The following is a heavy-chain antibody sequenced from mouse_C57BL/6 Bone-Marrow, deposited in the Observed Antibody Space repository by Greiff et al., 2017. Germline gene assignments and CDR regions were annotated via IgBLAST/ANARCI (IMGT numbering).Heavy chain of an antibody. Sequence: EVQLQQSGPELVKPGDSVKISCKASGYSFTGYFMNWVMQSHGKSLEWIGRINPYNGDTFYNQKFKGKATLTVDKSSSTAHMELRSLTSEDSAVYYCARWLFITTVVAPMDYWGQGTSVTVSS. CDR2: INPYNGDT. J-gene: IGHJ4*01. D-gene: IGHD1-1*01. V-gene: IGHV1-20*01. CDR3: ARWLFITTVVAPMDY. CDR1: GYSFTGYF.